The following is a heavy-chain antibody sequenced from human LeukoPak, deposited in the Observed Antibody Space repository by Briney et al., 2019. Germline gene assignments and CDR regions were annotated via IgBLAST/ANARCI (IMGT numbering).Heavy chain of an antibody. CDR2: ISYDGSNK. CDR3: AKDLGITGFDY. D-gene: IGHD3-16*01. Sequence: GRSLRLSCAASGFTFSSYCMHWVRQAPGKGLEWVAVISYDGSNKYYADSVKGRFTISRDNSKNTLYLQMNSLRAEDTAVYYCAKDLGITGFDYWGQGTLVTVSS. V-gene: IGHV3-30*18. J-gene: IGHJ4*02. CDR1: GFTFSSYC.